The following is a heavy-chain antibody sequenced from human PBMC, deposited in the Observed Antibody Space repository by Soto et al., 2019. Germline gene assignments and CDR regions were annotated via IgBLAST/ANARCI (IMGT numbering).Heavy chain of an antibody. Sequence: SETLSLTCTVSGGSISSGDYYWSWIRQPPGKGLEWIGYIYYSGSTYYNPSLKSRVTISVDTSKNQFSLKLSSVTAADTAVYYCARGSYYYDSSGHYHYWGQGTQVTVSS. CDR1: GGSISSGDYY. CDR2: IYYSGST. CDR3: ARGSYYYDSSGHYHY. V-gene: IGHV4-30-4*01. D-gene: IGHD3-22*01. J-gene: IGHJ4*02.